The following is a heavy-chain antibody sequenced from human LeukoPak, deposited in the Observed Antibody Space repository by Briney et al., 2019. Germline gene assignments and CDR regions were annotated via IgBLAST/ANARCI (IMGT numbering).Heavy chain of an antibody. J-gene: IGHJ3*02. CDR1: GFPFSSYG. CDR2: IWYDGSNL. Sequence: GGSLRLSCAASGFPFSSYGMHWVRQAPGKGLEGVALIWYDGSNLYYADSVKGRLTISKDSSKNTLYLHMNSLRAEDTAVYYCARDKNYYGSGSPSLDAFDIWGQGTMVTVSS. CDR3: ARDKNYYGSGSPSLDAFDI. V-gene: IGHV3-33*01. D-gene: IGHD3-10*01.